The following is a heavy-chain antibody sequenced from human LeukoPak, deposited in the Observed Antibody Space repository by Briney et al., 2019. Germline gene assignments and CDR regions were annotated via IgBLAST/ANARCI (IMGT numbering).Heavy chain of an antibody. J-gene: IGHJ4*02. V-gene: IGHV1-69*04. CDR2: IIPILGIA. CDR3: ASAYYYDSSGYPDY. D-gene: IGHD3-22*01. CDR1: GYTFTSYG. Sequence: ASVKVSCKASGYTFTSYGISWVRQAPGQGLEWMGRIIPILGIANYAQKFQGRVTITADKSTSTAYMELSSLRSEDTAVYYCASAYYYDSSGYPDYWGQGTLVTVSS.